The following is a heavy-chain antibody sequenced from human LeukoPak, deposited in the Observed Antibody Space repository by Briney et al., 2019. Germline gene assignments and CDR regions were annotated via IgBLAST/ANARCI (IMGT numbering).Heavy chain of an antibody. J-gene: IGHJ4*02. D-gene: IGHD6-25*01. CDR2: IYSGGRT. CDR3: ARALGRSSGFDY. Sequence: GGSLRLSCAASGFSVSSNDMSWVRQAPGMGLDWVSVIYSGGRTYYADSVKGRFTISRDNSKNTLYLQMNSLRAEDTAVYYCARALGRSSGFDYWGQGTLVTVSS. V-gene: IGHV3-53*01. CDR1: GFSVSSND.